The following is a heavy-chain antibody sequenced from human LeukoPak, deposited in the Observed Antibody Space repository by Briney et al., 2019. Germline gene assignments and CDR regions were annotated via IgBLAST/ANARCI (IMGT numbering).Heavy chain of an antibody. Sequence: SETLSLTCTVSGGSISHYYWSWIRQSPGKGLEWIGFIYYSGTTNYNPSLKSRVTISVDTSRNQFSLQLRSVTAADTAVYYCAREDPQTTVPEGMDVWGQGTTVIVSS. CDR1: GGSISHYY. CDR3: AREDPQTTVPEGMDV. V-gene: IGHV4-59*01. D-gene: IGHD4-17*01. J-gene: IGHJ6*02. CDR2: IYYSGTT.